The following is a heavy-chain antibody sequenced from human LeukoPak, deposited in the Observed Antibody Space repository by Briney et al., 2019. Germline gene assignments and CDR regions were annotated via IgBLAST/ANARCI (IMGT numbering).Heavy chain of an antibody. J-gene: IGHJ4*02. Sequence: PGGSLRLSCAASGFTFSSYSMNWVRQAPGKGLEWVSGISWNSGSIGYADSVKGRFTISRDNAKNSLYLQMNSLRAEDTALYYCAKVRAAAGTGFDYWGQGTLVTVSS. CDR1: GFTFSSYS. CDR2: ISWNSGSI. V-gene: IGHV3-9*01. D-gene: IGHD6-13*01. CDR3: AKVRAAAGTGFDY.